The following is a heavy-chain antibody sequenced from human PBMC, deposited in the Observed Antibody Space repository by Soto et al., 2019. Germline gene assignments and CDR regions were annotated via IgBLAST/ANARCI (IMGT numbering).Heavy chain of an antibody. V-gene: IGHV3-23*01. CDR2: ISGSGGST. D-gene: IGHD3-3*01. J-gene: IGHJ6*02. Sequence: PGGFLRLSCAASGFTFSSYAMSWVRQAPGKGLEWVSAISGSGGSTYYADSVKGRFTISRDNSKNTLYLQMNSLRAEDTAVYYCAKDGPYAYDFWSGYFRSYYYGMDVWGQGTTVTVS. CDR3: AKDGPYAYDFWSGYFRSYYYGMDV. CDR1: GFTFSSYA.